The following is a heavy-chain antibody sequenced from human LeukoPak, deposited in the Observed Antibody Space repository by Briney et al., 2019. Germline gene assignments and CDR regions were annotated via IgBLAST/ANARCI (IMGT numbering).Heavy chain of an antibody. CDR1: GFTFSSYS. D-gene: IGHD2-8*01. V-gene: IGHV3-21*01. CDR3: ARALMVYAGNDY. CDR2: ISSSSSSYI. J-gene: IGHJ4*02. Sequence: GGSLRLSCAASGFTFSSYSMNWVRQAPGKGLEWVSSISSSSSSYIYYADSVKGRFTISRDNAKNSLYLQMNSLRAEDTAVYYCARALMVYAGNDYWGQGTLVTVSS.